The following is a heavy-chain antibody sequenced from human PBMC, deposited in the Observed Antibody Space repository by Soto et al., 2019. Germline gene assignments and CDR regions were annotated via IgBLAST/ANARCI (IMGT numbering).Heavy chain of an antibody. D-gene: IGHD2-15*01. CDR1: GYTFTNYG. Sequence: ASVKVSCKASGYTFTNYGITWVRQAPGQGLEWMGGIGAYNGDTHYTQRLKGRVTMTTDTSTSTAYMELRGLSFDDTALYYCVRVRRVVTYVYCYMDVWGKGTTVTVSS. V-gene: IGHV1-18*01. CDR3: VRVRRVVTYVYCYMDV. J-gene: IGHJ6*03. CDR2: IGAYNGDT.